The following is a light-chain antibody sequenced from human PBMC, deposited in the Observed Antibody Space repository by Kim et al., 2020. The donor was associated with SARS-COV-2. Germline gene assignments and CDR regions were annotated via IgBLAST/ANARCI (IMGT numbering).Light chain of an antibody. CDR2: DVS. Sequence: EIVLTQSPATLSLSPGERATLSCRASHSVNSYLVWYQQKPGQPPRLLICDVSNRASGIPARFSGSGSGTDFTLTISSLEPEDFAVYYCQQRSNWPPTFGQGTKVDIK. V-gene: IGKV3-11*01. CDR3: QQRSNWPPT. J-gene: IGKJ1*01. CDR1: HSVNSY.